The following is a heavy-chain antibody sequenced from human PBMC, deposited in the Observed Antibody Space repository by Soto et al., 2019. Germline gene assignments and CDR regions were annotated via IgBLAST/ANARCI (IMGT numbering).Heavy chain of an antibody. CDR1: GGSISSYY. CDR2: IYYSGST. J-gene: IGHJ6*02. D-gene: IGHD5-12*01. CDR3: ARGVRYSGYDYDYGTDV. Sequence: SETLSLTCTVSGGSISSYYWSWIRQPPGKGLEWIGYIYYSGSTNYNPSLKSRVTISVDTSKNQFSLKLSSVTAADTAVYYCARGVRYSGYDYDYGTDVWGQGTTVTVSS. V-gene: IGHV4-59*01.